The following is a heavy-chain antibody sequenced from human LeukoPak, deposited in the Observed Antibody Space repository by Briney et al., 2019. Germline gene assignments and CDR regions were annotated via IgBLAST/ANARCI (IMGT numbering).Heavy chain of an antibody. CDR1: GFSLSTSGVG. D-gene: IGHD3-10*01. CDR3: ARLGFMNYYYGSGSYLDY. Sequence: SGPTLVKPTQTLTLTCTFSGFSLSTSGVGVGWIRQPPGKALEWLALIYWDDDKRYSPSLKSRLTITKDTSKNQVVLTMTNMDPVDTATYYCARLGFMNYYYGSGSYLDYWGQGTLVTVSS. V-gene: IGHV2-5*02. J-gene: IGHJ4*02. CDR2: IYWDDDK.